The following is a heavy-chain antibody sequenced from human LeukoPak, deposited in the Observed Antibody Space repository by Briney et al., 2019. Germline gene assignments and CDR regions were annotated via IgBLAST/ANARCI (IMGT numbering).Heavy chain of an antibody. CDR3: ARVKSPGYFDY. D-gene: IGHD3-22*01. CDR1: GVSISSGGYY. J-gene: IGHJ4*02. V-gene: IGHV4-31*03. Sequence: SETLSLTCSVSGVSISSGGYYWSWIRQHPGKGLEWIGYIYYSGSTYYNPSLKSRVTISVDTSKNQFSPKLSSVTAADTAVYYCARVKSPGYFDYWGQGTLVTVSS. CDR2: IYYSGST.